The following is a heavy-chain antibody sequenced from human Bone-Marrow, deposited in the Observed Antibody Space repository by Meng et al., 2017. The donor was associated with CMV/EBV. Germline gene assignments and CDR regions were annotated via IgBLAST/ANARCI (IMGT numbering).Heavy chain of an antibody. Sequence: GGSLRLSCAASGFTFSSYAVSWVRQAPGKGLEWVSAISGSGGSTYYADSVKGRFTISRDNAKNSLYLQMNSLRAEDTAVYYCASLGLRFLEWLPLDYWGQGTLVTVSS. J-gene: IGHJ4*02. CDR2: ISGSGGST. D-gene: IGHD3-3*01. CDR1: GFTFSSYA. V-gene: IGHV3-23*01. CDR3: ASLGLRFLEWLPLDY.